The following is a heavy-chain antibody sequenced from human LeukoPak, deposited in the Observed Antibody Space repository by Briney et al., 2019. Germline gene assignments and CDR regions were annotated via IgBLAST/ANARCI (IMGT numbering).Heavy chain of an antibody. Sequence: GASVKVSCKASGYTFTDYYMHWVRQAPGQGPEWMGWINPNSGGTNYAQKFQGRVTMTRDTSISTAYMELSRLRSDDTAVYHCAKFSRYSGSYYWGQGTLVTVSS. CDR2: INPNSGGT. CDR1: GYTFTDYY. D-gene: IGHD1-26*01. V-gene: IGHV1-2*02. CDR3: AKFSRYSGSYY. J-gene: IGHJ4*02.